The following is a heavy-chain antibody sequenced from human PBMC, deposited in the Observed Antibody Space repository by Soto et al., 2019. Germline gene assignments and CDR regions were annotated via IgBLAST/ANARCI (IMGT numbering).Heavy chain of an antibody. Sequence: QVQLVQSGPEVKKPGASVKVSCTASGYTFTRHGFSWVRQAPGQGLEWMGWISTYNVNTHYAQKFQGRVPMSADTSASTSFIARTSLRPDGTAIYLWAIKGGIGWLGIDNGGQGTLVTVSS. CDR3: AIKGGIGWLGIDN. J-gene: IGHJ4*02. CDR2: ISTYNVNT. V-gene: IGHV1-18*01. D-gene: IGHD6-19*01. CDR1: GYTFTRHG.